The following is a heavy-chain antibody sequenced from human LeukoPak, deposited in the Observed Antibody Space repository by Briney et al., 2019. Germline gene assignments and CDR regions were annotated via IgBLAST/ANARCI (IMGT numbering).Heavy chain of an antibody. CDR1: GFTVSSNY. D-gene: IGHD2-21*01. V-gene: IGHV3-66*01. CDR2: IYSGGST. J-gene: IGHJ4*02. CDR3: AKDAIGITWGSDY. Sequence: PGGSLRLSCAASGFTVSSNYMSWVRQAPGKGLEWVSVIYSGGSTYYADSVKGRFTISRDNSKNTLYLQMNSLRAEDTAVYYCAKDAIGITWGSDYWGQGTLVTVSS.